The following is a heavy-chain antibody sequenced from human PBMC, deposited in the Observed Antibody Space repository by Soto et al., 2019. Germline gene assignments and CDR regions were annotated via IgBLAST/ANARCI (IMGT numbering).Heavy chain of an antibody. Sequence: QVQLQESGPGLVKPSQTLSLTCTVSGGSISRVDYSWNWIRQLPGKGLEWIGYIYHTGSTYYNPSLNTRLLILLDTYKLELSLTLNALTAAATAVYDCAREQAPTLGYFGMDVWCQGTTVTVSS. CDR2: IYHTGST. CDR1: GGSISRVDYS. J-gene: IGHJ6*02. D-gene: IGHD2-21*01. V-gene: IGHV4-31*03. CDR3: AREQAPTLGYFGMDV.